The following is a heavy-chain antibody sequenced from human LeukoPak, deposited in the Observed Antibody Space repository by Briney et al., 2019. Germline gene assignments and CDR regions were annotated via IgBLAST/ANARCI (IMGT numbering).Heavy chain of an antibody. D-gene: IGHD2-15*01. CDR2: INPNSGGT. V-gene: IGHV1-2*02. Sequence: ASVKVSCKASGYTFTGYYIHWVRQAPGQGLEWMGWINPNSGGTDYAQKFQGRVTMTRDTSISTAYMELSRLRSDDTAVYYCARVPGYCNGHCYDYWGQGTLVTVSS. CDR3: ARVPGYCNGHCYDY. J-gene: IGHJ4*02. CDR1: GYTFTGYY.